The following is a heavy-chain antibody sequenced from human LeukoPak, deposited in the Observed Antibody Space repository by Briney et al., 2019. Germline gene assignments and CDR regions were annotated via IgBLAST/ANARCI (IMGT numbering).Heavy chain of an antibody. CDR2: IYHSGST. Sequence: PSETLSLTCAVSGYSISSGYYWGWIRQPPGKGLEWIGSIYHSGSTYYNPSLKSRVTISVDTSKNQFSLKLSSVTAVDTAVYYCATYPGGDYGLYYFDYWGQGTLVTVSS. CDR3: ATYPGGDYGLYYFDY. CDR1: GYSISSGYY. J-gene: IGHJ4*02. V-gene: IGHV4-38-2*01. D-gene: IGHD4-17*01.